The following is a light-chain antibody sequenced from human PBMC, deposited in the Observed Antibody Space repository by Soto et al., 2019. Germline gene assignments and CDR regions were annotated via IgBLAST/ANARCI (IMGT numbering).Light chain of an antibody. CDR3: QQYYSVSVT. CDR1: QGISSF. J-gene: IGKJ5*01. Sequence: DIQLTQSPSFLSASVGDRVTITCRASQGISSFLAWYQQKLGQAPKLLIYAASTLESGVSLRFSGSGSGTEFTLTISSLQPEDFATYYCQQYYSVSVTFGQGTRLEIK. V-gene: IGKV1-9*01. CDR2: AAS.